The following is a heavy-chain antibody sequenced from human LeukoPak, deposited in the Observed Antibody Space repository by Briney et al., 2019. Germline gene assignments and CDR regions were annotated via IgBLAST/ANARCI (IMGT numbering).Heavy chain of an antibody. V-gene: IGHV4-4*07. CDR3: AREGRENIAIGVD. Sequence: SESLSLTCTVSGGSMNNYYWSWIRQPAGKGLEWLGRIFPSGSTTYNPSLKSRLTMSVDTSKNQLSLRLSSVTAADAAAYYCAREGRENIAIGVDWGQGALVTVSS. CDR2: IFPSGST. D-gene: IGHD3-16*02. CDR1: GGSMNNYY. J-gene: IGHJ4*02.